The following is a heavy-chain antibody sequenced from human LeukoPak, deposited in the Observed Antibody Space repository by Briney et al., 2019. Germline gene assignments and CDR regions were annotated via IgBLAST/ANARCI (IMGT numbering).Heavy chain of an antibody. CDR3: ARASYPEDIVVVVAATPEDYYYGMDV. D-gene: IGHD2-15*01. Sequence: GGSLRLSCAASGVTFSDYYMSWIRQAPGKGLEWVSYISSSGSTIYYADSVKGRFTISRDNAKNSLYLQMNSLRAEDTAVYYCARASYPEDIVVVVAATPEDYYYGMDVWGQGTTVTVSS. CDR2: ISSSGSTI. J-gene: IGHJ6*02. V-gene: IGHV3-11*01. CDR1: GVTFSDYY.